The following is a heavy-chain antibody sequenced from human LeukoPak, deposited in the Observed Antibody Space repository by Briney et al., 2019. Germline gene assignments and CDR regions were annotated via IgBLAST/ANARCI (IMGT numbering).Heavy chain of an antibody. V-gene: IGHV4-61*02. CDR3: ARARGYSGYDLFDY. CDR1: GGSISSGSYY. CDR2: IYTSGST. Sequence: SETLSLTCTVSGGSISSGSYYWSWIRQPAGKGLEWLGRIYTSGSTNYNPSHKSRVTISVDTSKNQFSLKLSSVTAADTAVYYCARARGYSGYDLFDYWGQGTLVTVSS. J-gene: IGHJ4*02. D-gene: IGHD5-12*01.